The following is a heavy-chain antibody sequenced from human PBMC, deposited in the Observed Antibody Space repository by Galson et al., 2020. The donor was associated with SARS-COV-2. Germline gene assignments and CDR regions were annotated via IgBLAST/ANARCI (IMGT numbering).Heavy chain of an antibody. CDR3: ARHAIGTEGTTLTIQHNDY. D-gene: IGHD4-17*01. J-gene: IGHJ4*02. CDR1: GYTFTTYW. Sequence: GESLKISCKGSGYTFTTYWIAWVRQMPGKGLEWMGIIYPGDGETRYSPSFQGQVIISADKTMKTAYLQWSSLRTSDTAMYFCARHAIGTEGTTLTIQHNDYWGQGTLVTVSS. CDR2: IYPGDGET. V-gene: IGHV5-51*01.